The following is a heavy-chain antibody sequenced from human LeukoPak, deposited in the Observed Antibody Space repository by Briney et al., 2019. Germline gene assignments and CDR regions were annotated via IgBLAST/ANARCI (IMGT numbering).Heavy chain of an antibody. CDR1: GFTFSWYS. V-gene: IGHV3-48*01. Sequence: PGGSLRLSCAVSGFTFSWYSMNWVRQAPGKGLEWLSYITRSSSTIYYADSAKGRFTISRDNAKNSLYLQMNSLRVDDTAVYYCATADRGAFDIWGQGTMVIVSS. J-gene: IGHJ3*02. CDR3: ATADRGAFDI. CDR2: ITRSSSTI.